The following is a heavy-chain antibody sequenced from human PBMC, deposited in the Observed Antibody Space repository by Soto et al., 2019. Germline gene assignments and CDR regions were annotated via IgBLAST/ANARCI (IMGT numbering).Heavy chain of an antibody. CDR3: ARVRTSYYYYGMDV. V-gene: IGHV1-2*02. Sequence: GASVKVSCKASGYTFTVYYMHWVLRARGQGLDWMGCINPNSGGTNYAQKFQGRVTMTRDTSISTAYMELSRLRSDDTAVYYCARVRTSYYYYGMDVWGQGTTVTVSS. CDR2: INPNSGGT. CDR1: GYTFTVYY. J-gene: IGHJ6*02.